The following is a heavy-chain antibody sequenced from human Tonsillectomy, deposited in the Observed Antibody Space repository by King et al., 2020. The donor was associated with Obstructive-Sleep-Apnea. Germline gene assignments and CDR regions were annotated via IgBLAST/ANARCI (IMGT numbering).Heavy chain of an antibody. CDR2: VFYTGNT. V-gene: IGHV4-59*01. J-gene: IGHJ4*02. CDR1: GGSIHNYY. Sequence: VQLQESGPGLVKPSETLSLTCTVSGGSIHNYYWSWIRQPPGKGLEWNGYVFYTGNTNYNPSLKSRVTISVDTSKKQFSLNLSSVIAADTAVYYCARHYGSGRLYFEYWGRGVLVTVSS. D-gene: IGHD3-10*01. CDR3: ARHYGSGRLYFEY.